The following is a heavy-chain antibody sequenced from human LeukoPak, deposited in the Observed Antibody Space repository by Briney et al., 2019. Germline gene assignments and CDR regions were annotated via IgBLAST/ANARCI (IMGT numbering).Heavy chain of an antibody. Sequence: PWESLRPSCTASGFTVNSNYMTWVRQAPGKGLECISVLYTGGNTYYAESVQGRIRISTDNSRNTLYLHMNTLRAEAAAGYYCARGFSFVGRQPAYAFDSWGLGTLVTVSS. J-gene: IGHJ4*02. CDR2: LYTGGNT. V-gene: IGHV3-53*01. CDR1: GFTVNSNY. D-gene: IGHD1-14*01. CDR3: ARGFSFVGRQPAYAFDS.